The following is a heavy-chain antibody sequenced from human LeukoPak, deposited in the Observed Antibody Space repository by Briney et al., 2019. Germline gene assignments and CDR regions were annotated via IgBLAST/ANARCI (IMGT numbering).Heavy chain of an antibody. J-gene: IGHJ4*02. V-gene: IGHV1-69*04. D-gene: IGHD3-10*01. CDR3: ARVLLWFGELLAFDY. Sequence: SVKVSCKASGGTFSSYAISWVRQAPGQGLEWMGRIIPILGIANYAQKFQGRVTITADKSTSTAYMELSSLRSEDTAVYYCARVLLWFGELLAFDYWGQGTLVTDSS. CDR1: GGTFSSYA. CDR2: IIPILGIA.